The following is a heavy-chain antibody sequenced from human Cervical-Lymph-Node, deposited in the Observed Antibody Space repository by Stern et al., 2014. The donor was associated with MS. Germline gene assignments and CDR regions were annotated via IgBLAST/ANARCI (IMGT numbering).Heavy chain of an antibody. J-gene: IGHJ4*02. Sequence: QLQLQESGPGLVKPSETLSLTCTVSGGSLSTYYWTWIRQSPGKGLEWIGYIYHSGFTNYNPSLKSRVTMSIDTSGTHFSLNLRSVTAADTAVYYCARSIGASDWSHYFDYWGQGSLVTVSS. CDR3: ARSIGASDWSHYFDY. CDR1: GGSLSTYY. D-gene: IGHD6-19*01. V-gene: IGHV4-59*01. CDR2: IYHSGFT.